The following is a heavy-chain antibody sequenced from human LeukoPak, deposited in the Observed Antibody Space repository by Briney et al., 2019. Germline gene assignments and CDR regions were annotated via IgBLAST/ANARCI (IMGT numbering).Heavy chain of an antibody. D-gene: IGHD2-15*01. CDR3: ARPAVAAPYYFDY. V-gene: IGHV4-39*01. CDR1: GASLARDMYH. CDR2: IYYDGST. J-gene: IGHJ4*02. Sequence: SETLSLTCTVSGASLARDMYHWGWVRQSPGKGLEWLGTIYYDGSTFYSPSFKSRVTISINASRKQLSLNLASVTAADTAVYYCARPAVAAPYYFDYWGQGTLVTVSS.